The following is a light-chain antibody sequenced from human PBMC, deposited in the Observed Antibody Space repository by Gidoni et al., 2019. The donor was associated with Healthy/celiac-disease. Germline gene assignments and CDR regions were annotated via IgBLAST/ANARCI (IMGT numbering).Light chain of an antibody. CDR2: AAS. Sequence: AIRITQSPSSLSASTGDRVTITCRASQGISSYLAWYQQKPGKAPKLLIYAASTLQSGVPSRFSGSGSGTDFTLTISCLQSEDFATYYYQQYYSYPRTFGQGTKLEIK. V-gene: IGKV1-8*01. J-gene: IGKJ2*01. CDR1: QGISSY. CDR3: QQYYSYPRT.